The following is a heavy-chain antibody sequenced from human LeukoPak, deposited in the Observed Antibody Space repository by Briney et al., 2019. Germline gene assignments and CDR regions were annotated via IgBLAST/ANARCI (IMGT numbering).Heavy chain of an antibody. CDR1: GGSISSYY. Sequence: PSETLSHTCTVSGGSISSYYWSWIRQPPGKGLEWIGYIYYSGSTNYNPPLKSRVTISVDTSKNQFSLKLSSVTAADTAVYYCARETSQKGAHYMDVWGKGTTVTISS. CDR2: IYYSGST. D-gene: IGHD3-16*01. J-gene: IGHJ6*03. V-gene: IGHV4-59*01. CDR3: ARETSQKGAHYMDV.